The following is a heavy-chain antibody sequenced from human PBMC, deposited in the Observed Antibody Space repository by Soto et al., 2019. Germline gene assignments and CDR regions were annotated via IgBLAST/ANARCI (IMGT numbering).Heavy chain of an antibody. V-gene: IGHV4-59*01. Sequence: SESLSLTCTVSGGSISSYDWSWIRQPPGKGLEWIGYIYYSGSTNYNPSLKSRVTISVDTSKNQFSLKLSSVTAADTAVYYCARERSSSWNWFDPWGQGTLVTVSS. J-gene: IGHJ5*02. CDR1: GGSISSYD. CDR3: ARERSSSWNWFDP. CDR2: IYYSGST. D-gene: IGHD6-13*01.